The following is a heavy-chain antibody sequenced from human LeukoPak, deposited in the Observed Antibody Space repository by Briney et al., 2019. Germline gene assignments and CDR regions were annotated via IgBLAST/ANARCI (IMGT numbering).Heavy chain of an antibody. D-gene: IGHD3-22*01. Sequence: GGSLRLSCAASGFTFSDYYMSWIRQAPGKGLEWVSYISSSGSTIYYADSVKGRFTISRDNAKNSLYLQMNSLRAEDTALYYCAKGDSSGYYYVLDYWGQGTLVTVSS. CDR2: ISSSGSTI. V-gene: IGHV3-11*01. J-gene: IGHJ4*02. CDR3: AKGDSSGYYYVLDY. CDR1: GFTFSDYY.